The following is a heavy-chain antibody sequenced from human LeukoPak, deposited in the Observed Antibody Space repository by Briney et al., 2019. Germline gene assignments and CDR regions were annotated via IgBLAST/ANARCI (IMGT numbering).Heavy chain of an antibody. CDR1: GFTFSSYA. Sequence: GGSLRLSCAASGFTFSSYAMSWVRQAPGKGLEWASAISGSGGSTYYADSVKGRFTISRDNSKNTLYLQMNSLRAEDTAVYYCAKTIRSGWYWYFDYWGQGTLVTVSS. J-gene: IGHJ4*02. CDR3: AKTIRSGWYWYFDY. V-gene: IGHV3-23*01. CDR2: ISGSGGST. D-gene: IGHD6-19*01.